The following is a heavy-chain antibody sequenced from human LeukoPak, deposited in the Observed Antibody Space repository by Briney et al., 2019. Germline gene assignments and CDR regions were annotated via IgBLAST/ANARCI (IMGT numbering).Heavy chain of an antibody. CDR2: INPSGGST. CDR1: GYIFTSYY. J-gene: IGHJ4*02. D-gene: IGHD5-18*01. CDR3: ARDTAMDASDFDY. Sequence: ASVKVSCKASGYIFTSYYMHWVRQAPGQGLEWMGIINPSGGSTSYAQKFQGRVTMTRDMSTSTVYMELSRLRSDDTAVYYCARDTAMDASDFDYWGQGTLVTVSS. V-gene: IGHV1-46*01.